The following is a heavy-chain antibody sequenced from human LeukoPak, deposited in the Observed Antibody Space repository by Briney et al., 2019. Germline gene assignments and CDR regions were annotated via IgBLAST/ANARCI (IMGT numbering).Heavy chain of an antibody. D-gene: IGHD3-3*01. J-gene: IGHJ3*02. CDR2: INHSGST. CDR1: GGSFSGYY. V-gene: IGHV4-34*01. Sequence: SETLSLTCAVYGGSFSGYYWSWIRQPPGKGLEWIGEINHSGSTNYNPSLKSRVTISVDTSKNQFSLKLSSVTAADTAVYYCALRLFFGVVTLRGSAFDIWGQGTMVTVSS. CDR3: ALRLFFGVVTLRGSAFDI.